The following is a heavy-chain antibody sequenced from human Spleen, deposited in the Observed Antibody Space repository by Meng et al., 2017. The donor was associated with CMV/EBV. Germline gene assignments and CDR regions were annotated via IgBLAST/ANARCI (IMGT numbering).Heavy chain of an antibody. D-gene: IGHD2-2*01. CDR2: ISSSRSYI. V-gene: IGHV3-21*01. Sequence: GGSLRLSCAASGFSFSTYTMHWVRQAPGKGLEWVSSISSSRSYIYYSDSVKGRFTISRDNAKNSLYLQMSSLRAEDTAVYYCARERLYQPLWGDALDIWGQGTMVTVSS. CDR3: ARERLYQPLWGDALDI. J-gene: IGHJ3*02. CDR1: GFSFSTYT.